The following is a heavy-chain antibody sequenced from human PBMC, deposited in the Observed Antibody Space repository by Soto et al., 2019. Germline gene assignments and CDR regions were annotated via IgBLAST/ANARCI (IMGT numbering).Heavy chain of an antibody. CDR2: IIPGGVNK. J-gene: IGHJ5*02. Sequence: ASVKVSFKAFGYSFTGHYMHWVRQAPGQGLEWMGTIIPGGVNKAYAQKFQGRVTMISDTSTSTVYMELTSLTSEDTAIYYCARDKSWHDLGWWCGTWGQG. CDR1: GYSFTGHY. V-gene: IGHV1-46*03. CDR3: ARDKSWHDLGWWCGT. D-gene: IGHD1-1*01.